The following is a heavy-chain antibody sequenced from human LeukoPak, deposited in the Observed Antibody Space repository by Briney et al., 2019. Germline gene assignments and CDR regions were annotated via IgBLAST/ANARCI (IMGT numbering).Heavy chain of an antibody. CDR2: IWYDGSNK. CDR3: AREPYYNAGTYFPI. Sequence: GRSLRLSCAASGFTFSRYGMHWVRQAPGKGLEWGAVIWYDGSNKDYADSVKGRFTISRDNSKNTLYLQMNSLSAEDTAIYYCAREPYYNAGTYFPIWGQGTMVTVSS. J-gene: IGHJ3*02. CDR1: GFTFSRYG. D-gene: IGHD3-10*01. V-gene: IGHV3-33*01.